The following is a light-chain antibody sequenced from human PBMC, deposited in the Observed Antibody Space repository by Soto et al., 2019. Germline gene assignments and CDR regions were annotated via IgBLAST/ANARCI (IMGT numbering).Light chain of an antibody. J-gene: IGLJ3*02. CDR3: AAWDDSLSGVV. CDR2: RNN. V-gene: IGLV1-47*01. CDR1: SSNIGSNY. Sequence: QSVLTQPPSASGTPGQRVTISCSGSSSNIGSNYVYWYQQLPGTAPKLLIYRNNQRPSGVPDRFSGSKSGTSASLAISGLRSGDEADYYCAAWDDSLSGVVLGGGTKLTVL.